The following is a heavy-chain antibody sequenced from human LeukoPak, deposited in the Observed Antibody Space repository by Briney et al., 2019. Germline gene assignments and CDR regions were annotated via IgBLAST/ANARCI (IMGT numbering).Heavy chain of an antibody. V-gene: IGHV1-2*04. D-gene: IGHD6-6*01. J-gene: IGHJ4*02. CDR3: ARLYSSFPSDY. CDR2: ISPNTGGT. CDR1: GYTFTGYY. Sequence: GASVKVSCKASGYTFTGYYIHWVRQAPGQGLEWMGWISPNTGGTKCAQKLQGWVTMTRDTSISTAYMELRSLRSDDTAVYYCARLYSSFPSDYWGQGTLVTVSS.